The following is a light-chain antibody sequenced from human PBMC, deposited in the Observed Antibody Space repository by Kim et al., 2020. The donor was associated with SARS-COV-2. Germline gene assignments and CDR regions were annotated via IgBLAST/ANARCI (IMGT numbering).Light chain of an antibody. J-gene: IGKJ2*03. CDR3: QQYYSTPQS. CDR1: QSVLYRSNIRNY. V-gene: IGKV4-1*01. Sequence: RSTINCKSSQSVLYRSNIRNYLAWYQQKPGQPPKLLIYWASTRESGVPDRFSGSGSGTDFTLTISSLQAEDVAVYYCQQYYSTPQSFGQGTKLEI. CDR2: WAS.